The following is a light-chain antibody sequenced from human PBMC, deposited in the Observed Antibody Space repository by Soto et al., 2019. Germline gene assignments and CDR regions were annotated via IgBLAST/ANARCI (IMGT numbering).Light chain of an antibody. Sequence: EIVMTQSPATLSVSPGQRVTLSCRASQSVSSKLAWYQQKPGQAPRLLIYSASTRATGIPARFSGSGSGTEFTLTISSQQSEDFAVYYCPQYNHWVTWTFGQGTKVEI. CDR1: QSVSSK. J-gene: IGKJ1*01. V-gene: IGKV3-15*01. CDR3: PQYNHWVTWT. CDR2: SAS.